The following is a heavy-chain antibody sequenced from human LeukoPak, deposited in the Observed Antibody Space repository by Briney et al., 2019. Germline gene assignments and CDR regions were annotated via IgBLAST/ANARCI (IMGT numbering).Heavy chain of an antibody. CDR3: ARTYYGDNWFDP. V-gene: IGHV4-38-2*02. Sequence: PSETLSHTCTVSGYSISSGYYWGWIRQPPGKGLEWIGSIYRSGSTYYNPSLKSRVTISVDTSKNQFSLKLTSVTAADTAVYYCARTYYGDNWFDPWGQGTLVTVSS. D-gene: IGHD3-10*01. J-gene: IGHJ5*02. CDR2: IYRSGST. CDR1: GYSISSGYY.